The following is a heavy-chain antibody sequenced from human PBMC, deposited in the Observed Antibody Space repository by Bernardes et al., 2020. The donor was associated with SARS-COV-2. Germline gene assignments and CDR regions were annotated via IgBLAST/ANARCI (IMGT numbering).Heavy chain of an antibody. D-gene: IGHD3-10*01. CDR1: GFSLSTIGMC. Sequence: SGPTLVKPTQTLTLTCTFSGFSLSTIGMCVSWIRQPPGNALEWLARIDWYDDKYYRTSLKTRLTISKDTSKNQVVLTMTNMDPVDTATYYCARELVQGVIMDVWGQGTTGTVSS. CDR3: ARELVQGVIMDV. J-gene: IGHJ6*02. CDR2: IDWYDDK. V-gene: IGHV2-70*11.